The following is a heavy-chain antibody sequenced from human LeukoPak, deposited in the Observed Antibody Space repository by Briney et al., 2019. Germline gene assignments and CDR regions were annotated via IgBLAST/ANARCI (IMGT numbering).Heavy chain of an antibody. Sequence: GGSLRLSCAASGFTFSRYWMNWVRQAPGKGLEWVAFIRYDGSNKYYADSVKGRFTISRDNSKNTLYVQMNNLRADDTAIYYCAKERTAAGMTYFDYWGQGTLVTVSS. V-gene: IGHV3-30*02. CDR1: GFTFSRYW. CDR2: IRYDGSNK. CDR3: AKERTAAGMTYFDY. J-gene: IGHJ4*02. D-gene: IGHD6-13*01.